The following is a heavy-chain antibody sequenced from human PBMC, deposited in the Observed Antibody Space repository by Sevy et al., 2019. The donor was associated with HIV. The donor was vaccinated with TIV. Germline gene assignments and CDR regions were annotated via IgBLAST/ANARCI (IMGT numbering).Heavy chain of an antibody. CDR3: ARLVRPEEAMTVVVIPMGGDAFDI. CDR1: GGSISSSSYY. CDR2: IYYSGSA. V-gene: IGHV4-39*01. D-gene: IGHD3-22*01. J-gene: IGHJ3*02. Sequence: SETLSLTCTVSGGSISSSSYYWGWIRQRPGKGLEWNESIYYSGSAYYNPSLKSRVTISVDTSKNQFSLKLSSVTAADTAVYYCARLVRPEEAMTVVVIPMGGDAFDIWGQGTMVTVSS.